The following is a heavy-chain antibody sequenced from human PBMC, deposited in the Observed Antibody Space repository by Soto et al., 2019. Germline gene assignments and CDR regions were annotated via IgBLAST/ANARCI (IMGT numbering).Heavy chain of an antibody. Sequence: GASVKVSCKASGYSFTDYHIHWVRQAPGQGLEWLGRINPKSGGTSTAQKFQGWVTMTTDTSISTASMELTRLTSDDTAIYYCARGDSTDCTNGVCSFFYNHDMDVWGQGTTVTVSS. CDR1: GYSFTDYH. CDR3: ARGDSTDCTNGVCSFFYNHDMDV. D-gene: IGHD2-8*01. V-gene: IGHV1-2*04. J-gene: IGHJ6*02. CDR2: INPKSGGT.